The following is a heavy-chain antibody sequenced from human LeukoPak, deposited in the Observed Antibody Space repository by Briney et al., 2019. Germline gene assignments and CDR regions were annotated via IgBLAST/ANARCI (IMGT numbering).Heavy chain of an antibody. CDR1: GFTFSSYW. CDR2: IKQDGSEK. J-gene: IGHJ4*02. Sequence: GGPLRLSCAASGFTFSSYWMSWVRQAPGKGLEWVANIKQDGSEKYYVDSVKGRFTISRDNAKNSLYLQMNSLRVEDTAVYYCARDGIAAAGKRDYWGQGTLVTVSS. CDR3: ARDGIAAAGKRDY. V-gene: IGHV3-7*01. D-gene: IGHD6-13*01.